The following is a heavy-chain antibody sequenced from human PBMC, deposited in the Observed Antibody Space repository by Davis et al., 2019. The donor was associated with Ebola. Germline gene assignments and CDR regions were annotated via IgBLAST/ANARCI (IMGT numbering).Heavy chain of an antibody. Sequence: SETLSLTCAVYGGSFSGYYWSWIRQPPGKGLEWIGEINHRGSTHYNPSLKSRVTISVDTSKNQFSLKLSSVTAADTAVYYCARVSVWGIAARGYNWFDPGGKGTLVTVSS. CDR1: GGSFSGYY. D-gene: IGHD6-6*01. J-gene: IGHJ5*02. V-gene: IGHV4-34*01. CDR2: INHRGST. CDR3: ARVSVWGIAARGYNWFDP.